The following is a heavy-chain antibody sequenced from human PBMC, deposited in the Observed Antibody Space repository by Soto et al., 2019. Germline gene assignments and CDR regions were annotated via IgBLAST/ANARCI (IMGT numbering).Heavy chain of an antibody. CDR1: GGTFSSYA. J-gene: IGHJ4*02. CDR2: IIPIFGTA. D-gene: IGHD3-22*01. V-gene: IGHV1-69*01. Sequence: QVQLVQSGAEVKKPGSSVKVSCKASGGTFSSYAISWVRQAPGQGLEWMGGIIPIFGTANYAQKFQGRVTITADESTSTAYMELSSLRSEDTAVYYCARGGEYYYYSSGYYYADWGQGTLVTVSS. CDR3: ARGGEYYYYSSGYYYAD.